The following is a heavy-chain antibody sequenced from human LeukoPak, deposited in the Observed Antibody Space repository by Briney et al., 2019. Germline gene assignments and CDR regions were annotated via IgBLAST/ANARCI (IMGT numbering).Heavy chain of an antibody. D-gene: IGHD2-2*01. CDR1: GYSISSGYY. CDR2: IYHSGST. J-gene: IGHJ4*02. V-gene: IGHV4-38-2*01. Sequence: LGTLTLTCAVSGYSISSGYYWGWIRQPPGKGLEWIGSIYHSGSTYYNPSLKSRVTISVDTSKNQFSLKLSSVTAADTAVYYCARHLVVPAAIYFDYWGQGTLVTVSS. CDR3: ARHLVVPAAIYFDY.